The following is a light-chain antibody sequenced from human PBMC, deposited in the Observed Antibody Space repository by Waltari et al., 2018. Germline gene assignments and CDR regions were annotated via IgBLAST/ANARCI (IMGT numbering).Light chain of an antibody. CDR3: LQRSNWPYT. V-gene: IGKV3-11*01. J-gene: IGKJ2*01. Sequence: RASQTVRSVLSWYQQKPGQAPRLLIFDASSRAPGIPAKFRGSGSGTDFTLTVSNLEPEDFAVYYCLQRSNWPYTFGQGTRVEIK. CDR2: DAS. CDR1: QTVRSV.